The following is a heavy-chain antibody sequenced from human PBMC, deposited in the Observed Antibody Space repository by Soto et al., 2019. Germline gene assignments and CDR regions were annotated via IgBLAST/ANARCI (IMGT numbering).Heavy chain of an antibody. CDR1: GGSISSGGYY. CDR3: ARGELPSAIYNWFDP. J-gene: IGHJ5*02. D-gene: IGHD1-7*01. Sequence: QVQLQESGPGLVKPSQTLSLTCTVSGGSISSGGYYWSWIRQHPGKGLEWIGYIYYSGSTYYNPSIKSRGIISVDTAKNHCTLKPSSVTAADTDVYYCARGELPSAIYNWFDPWGQGTLVTVTS. V-gene: IGHV4-31*03. CDR2: IYYSGST.